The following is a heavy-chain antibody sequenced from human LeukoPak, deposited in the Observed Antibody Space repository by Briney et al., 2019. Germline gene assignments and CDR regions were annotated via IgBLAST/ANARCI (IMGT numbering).Heavy chain of an antibody. Sequence: SGGSLRLSCAASGFTFSSYGMPWVRQAPGKGLEWVAVISYDGSNKYYADSVKGRFTISRDDSKNTLYLQMNSLRAEDTAVYYCAKDLAAAAGTNLGYWSQGTLVTVSS. CDR3: AKDLAAAAGTNLGY. CDR2: ISYDGSNK. D-gene: IGHD6-13*01. J-gene: IGHJ4*02. CDR1: GFTFSSYG. V-gene: IGHV3-30*18.